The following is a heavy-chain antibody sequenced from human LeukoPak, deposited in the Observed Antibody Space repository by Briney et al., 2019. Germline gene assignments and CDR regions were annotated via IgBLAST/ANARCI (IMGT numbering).Heavy chain of an antibody. D-gene: IGHD5-18*01. V-gene: IGHV5-51*01. Sequence: GESLKISCKVSGYSFTSYWIGWVRQMPGKGLEWMGIIDPSDSEARYTPSFQGQVIISVDKSLTIAYLQWNSLKASDTAMYYCARQTAMGRSGDYWGQGTLVTVSS. CDR1: GYSFTSYW. J-gene: IGHJ4*02. CDR3: ARQTAMGRSGDY. CDR2: IDPSDSEA.